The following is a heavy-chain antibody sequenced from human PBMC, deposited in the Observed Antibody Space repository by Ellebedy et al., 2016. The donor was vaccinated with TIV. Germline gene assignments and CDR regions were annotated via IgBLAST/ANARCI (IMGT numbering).Heavy chain of an antibody. V-gene: IGHV4-30-2*01. D-gene: IGHD6-13*01. CDR1: GGSISSGDYV. J-gene: IGHJ4*02. CDR3: ARLVSVAGGTFYFDY. Sequence: SETLSLTCVVSGGSISSGDYVWSWIRLPPGTGLEWIGHISHSGSTYYSPSLRSRVTMSIDRSKTQFSLNLSSVTAADTAVYYCARLVSVAGGTFYFDYWGQGTLVTVSS. CDR2: ISHSGST.